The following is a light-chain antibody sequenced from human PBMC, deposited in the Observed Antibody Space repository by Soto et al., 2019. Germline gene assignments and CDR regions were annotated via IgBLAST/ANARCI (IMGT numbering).Light chain of an antibody. V-gene: IGKV3-11*01. CDR1: QSVRSY. CDR3: QHRSNWPPT. CDR2: EAS. Sequence: DIVLTQSPATLSLSPGDRATLSCRASQSVRSYLAWYQQKPGQAPRLLIYEASIRATGIPARFSGSGSGTDFTPTISSLEPDDFAVYYCQHRSNWPPTFGGGTKVEIK. J-gene: IGKJ4*01.